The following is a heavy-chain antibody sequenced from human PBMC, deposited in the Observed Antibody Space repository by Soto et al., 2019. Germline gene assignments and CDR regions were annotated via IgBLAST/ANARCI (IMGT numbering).Heavy chain of an antibody. J-gene: IGHJ6*02. V-gene: IGHV3-23*01. D-gene: IGHD2-2*02. CDR3: AKTYTASRSGMDV. CDR2: ITASGGNT. Sequence: PGGSLRLSCAASGFTFVDYVMRWVRQAPGKGLEWVSSITASGGNTYYADSVKGRFTISRDNSKNTLYLQMNSLTAEDTALYYCAKTYTASRSGMDVWGQGTTVTVSS. CDR1: GFTFVDYV.